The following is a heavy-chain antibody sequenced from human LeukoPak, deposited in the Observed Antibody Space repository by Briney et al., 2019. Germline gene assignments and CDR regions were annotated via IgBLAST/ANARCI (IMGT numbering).Heavy chain of an antibody. CDR2: ISSSSIYT. V-gene: IGHV3-21*06. CDR3: ARNRDFYDSSGSVPLDY. J-gene: IGHJ4*02. Sequence: GGSLRLSCAASGFTFSRYSMIWVRQAPGKGLEWVSSISSSSIYTYYADSVKGRFTISRDNAKTSLFLQMSSLRADDTAVYYCARNRDFYDSSGSVPLDYWGQGILVTVSS. D-gene: IGHD3-22*01. CDR1: GFTFSRYS.